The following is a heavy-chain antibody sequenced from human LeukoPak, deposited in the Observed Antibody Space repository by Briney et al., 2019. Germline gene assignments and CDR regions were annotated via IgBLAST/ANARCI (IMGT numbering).Heavy chain of an antibody. CDR1: GFTFSSYS. J-gene: IGHJ4*02. CDR3: ARVDSGVGATEY. D-gene: IGHD1-26*01. V-gene: IGHV3-21*01. Sequence: GGSLRLSCAASGFTFSSYSMNWVRQAPGKGLEWVSSISSSSSYIYYADSVKGRFTISRDNAKNSLYLQMNSLRAEDTAVYYCARVDSGVGATEYWGQGTLVTVS. CDR2: ISSSSSYI.